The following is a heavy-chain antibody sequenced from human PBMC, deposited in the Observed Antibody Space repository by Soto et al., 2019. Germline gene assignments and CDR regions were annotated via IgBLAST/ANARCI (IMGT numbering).Heavy chain of an antibody. CDR1: GFTFSKDW. V-gene: IGHV3-15*01. CDR2: IMSKTDGGTT. J-gene: IGHJ4*02. Sequence: PGGSLRLSCATSGFTFSKDWVGWVRQAPGKGLEWVGRIMSKTDGGTTDYAAPVKGRFTISRDDSKSTLYLQMNSLKTEDTAFYYCTTDSGMSPYSFDYWGQGTLVTVSS. D-gene: IGHD1-26*01. CDR3: TTDSGMSPYSFDY.